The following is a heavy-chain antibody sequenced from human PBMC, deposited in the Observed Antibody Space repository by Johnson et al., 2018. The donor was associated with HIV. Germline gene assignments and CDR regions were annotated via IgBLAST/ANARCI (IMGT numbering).Heavy chain of an antibody. CDR2: ISYDGSNK. CDR1: GFTFSSYA. J-gene: IGHJ3*02. Sequence: QMLLVESGGGLVKPGGSLRLSCAPSGFTFSSYAMHWVRQAPGKGLEWVAVISYDGSNKYYADSVRGRFTISRDNSKNTLYLQMNSLRAEDTAVYYCASPLEAAAGPMDAFDIWGQGTMVTVSS. D-gene: IGHD6-13*01. V-gene: IGHV3-30*04. CDR3: ASPLEAAAGPMDAFDI.